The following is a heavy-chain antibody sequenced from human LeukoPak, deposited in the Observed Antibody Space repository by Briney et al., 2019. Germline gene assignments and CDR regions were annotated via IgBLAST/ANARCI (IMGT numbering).Heavy chain of an antibody. CDR3: ARRTYYDSSTYPFDY. D-gene: IGHD3-22*01. J-gene: IGHJ4*02. V-gene: IGHV4-39*01. Sequence: SETLSLTCSVSGGSISNSTYYWGWLRQPPGKGLEWIGSIYYSGSTYYNPSLESRVTISVDTSKNQFSLKLISVTAADTAVYYCARRTYYDSSTYPFDYWGQGTLVTVSS. CDR1: GGSISNSTYY. CDR2: IYYSGST.